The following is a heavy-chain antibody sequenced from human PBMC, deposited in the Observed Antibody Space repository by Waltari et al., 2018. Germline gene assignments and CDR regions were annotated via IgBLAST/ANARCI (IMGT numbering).Heavy chain of an antibody. Sequence: QVQLVQSGAEVKKHGASVKVSCKASGYTFTSYGIGWVRQAPGKGLEWVGWVSAYNGNRYFEPRVQIRLTWTTDSSTTTAYMELTSLTLDDTAVYYCARGGLELGSAYHYNGMDVWGQGTTVIVS. CDR3: ARGGLELGSAYHYNGMDV. CDR2: VSAYNGNR. V-gene: IGHV1-18*01. J-gene: IGHJ6*02. D-gene: IGHD2-2*01. CDR1: GYTFTSYG.